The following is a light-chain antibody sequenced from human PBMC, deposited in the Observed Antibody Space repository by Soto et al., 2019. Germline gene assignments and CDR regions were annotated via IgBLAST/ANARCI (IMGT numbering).Light chain of an antibody. CDR3: QAYNSASFT. Sequence: DLQMTQSPSSLSASVGDRVTLTCRANPGINTYLAWYQQRPGSAPKLLIYEASTLQSGVPPRFSGTGSGTHFTLTISSLQPEDVGTYFCQAYNSASFTFGPGTKVDLK. V-gene: IGKV1-27*01. J-gene: IGKJ3*01. CDR2: EAS. CDR1: PGINTY.